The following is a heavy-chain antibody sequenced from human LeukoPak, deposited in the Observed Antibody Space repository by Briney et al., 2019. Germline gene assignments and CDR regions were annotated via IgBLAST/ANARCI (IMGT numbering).Heavy chain of an antibody. J-gene: IGHJ4*02. Sequence: GASVKVSCKVSGYTLTELSMHWVRQAPGKGLEWMGGFDPEDSETIYAQKFQGRVTMTEDTSTDTAYMELSSLRSEDTAVHYCATPIGLGRYYQHWGQGTLVTVSS. V-gene: IGHV1-24*01. CDR1: GYTLTELS. CDR2: FDPEDSET. D-gene: IGHD2-15*01. CDR3: ATPIGLGRYYQH.